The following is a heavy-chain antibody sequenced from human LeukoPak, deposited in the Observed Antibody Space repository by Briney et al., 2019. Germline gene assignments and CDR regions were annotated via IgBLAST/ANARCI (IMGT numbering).Heavy chain of an antibody. V-gene: IGHV1-2*02. Sequence: ASVKVSCKASGYTFTGYYMHWVRQAPGQGMEWMGWINPNSGGRNYAQKFQGRVTMTRDTSISTAYMELSRLRSDDTAVYYCARDRTVTVYYYYYMDVWGKGTTVTVSS. CDR2: INPNSGGR. J-gene: IGHJ6*03. CDR3: ARDRTVTVYYYYYMDV. CDR1: GYTFTGYY. D-gene: IGHD4-17*01.